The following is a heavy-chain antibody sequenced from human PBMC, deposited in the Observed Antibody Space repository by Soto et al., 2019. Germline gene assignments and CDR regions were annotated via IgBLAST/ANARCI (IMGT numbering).Heavy chain of an antibody. Sequence: GGPLRLSCAASGFTFSSYSINWVRQAPGKGLEWVSYISSSSSTIYYADSAKGRFTISRDNAKNSLYLQMNSLRDEDTAVYYCARELFGFWSGFDAIWRMEVWGQGRPATVPS. J-gene: IGHJ6*02. CDR1: GFTFSSYS. V-gene: IGHV3-48*02. CDR2: ISSSSSTI. D-gene: IGHD3-3*01. CDR3: ARELFGFWSGFDAIWRMEV.